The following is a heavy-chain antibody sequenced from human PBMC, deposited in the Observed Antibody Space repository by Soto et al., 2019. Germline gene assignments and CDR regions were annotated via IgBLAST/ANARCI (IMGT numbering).Heavy chain of an antibody. CDR3: AKVDSGSYFGYYFDY. D-gene: IGHD1-26*01. V-gene: IGHV3-23*01. Sequence: EVQLLESGGGLVQPGGSLRLSCAASGFTFSSYAMSWVRQAPGKGLEWVSAISGSGGSTYYADSVKGRFAISRDNSKNTLYLQMNSLRAEDTAVYYCAKVDSGSYFGYYFDYWGQGTLVTVSS. CDR2: ISGSGGST. J-gene: IGHJ4*02. CDR1: GFTFSSYA.